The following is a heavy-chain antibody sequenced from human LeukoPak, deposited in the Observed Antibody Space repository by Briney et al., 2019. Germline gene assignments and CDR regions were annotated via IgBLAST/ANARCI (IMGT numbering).Heavy chain of an antibody. D-gene: IGHD2-2*01. J-gene: IGHJ4*02. CDR1: GFTFSDYY. CDR3: ARNCSSTSCYLDY. V-gene: IGHV3-11*04. Sequence: GSLRLSCAASGFTFSDYYMSWIRQAPGMGLEWVSYISSSGSTIYYADSVKGRFTISRDNAKNSLYLQMNSLRAEDTAVYYCARNCSSTSCYLDYWGQGTLVTVSS. CDR2: ISSSGSTI.